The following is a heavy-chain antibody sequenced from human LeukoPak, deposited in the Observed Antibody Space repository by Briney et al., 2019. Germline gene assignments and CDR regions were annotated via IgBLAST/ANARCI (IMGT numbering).Heavy chain of an antibody. CDR3: ARHRIPAALASAFDY. CDR2: IYYSGNT. CDR1: GGSISSSSYY. J-gene: IGHJ4*02. Sequence: SETLSLTCTVSGGSISSSSYYWDWIRQPPGKGLEWIGAIYYSGNTNYNPSRKSRVTISVDTSKNQFSMKLSSVTAADTAVYYCARHRIPAALASAFDYWGQGTLVTVSS. D-gene: IGHD2-2*01. V-gene: IGHV4-39*01.